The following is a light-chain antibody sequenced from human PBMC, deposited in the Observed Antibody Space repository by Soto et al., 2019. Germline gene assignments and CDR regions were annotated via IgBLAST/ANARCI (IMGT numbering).Light chain of an antibody. CDR3: QQYGGSTRT. J-gene: IGKJ1*01. Sequence: IVMTQSPATLSVSPGERATLSCRASQRVRSDLAWYQQKPGQAPRLIIHGASSRATGVPDRITGSGSGTDFTLSISRLEPEDFAVYYCQQYGGSTRTFGQGTKVDI. CDR1: QRVRSD. V-gene: IGKV3-20*01. CDR2: GAS.